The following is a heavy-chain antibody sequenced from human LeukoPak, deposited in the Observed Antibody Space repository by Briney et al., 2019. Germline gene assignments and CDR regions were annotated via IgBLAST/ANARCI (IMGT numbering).Heavy chain of an antibody. CDR2: IDDSGNT. Sequence: SETLSLTCTVSGYSISSGAYGGGSRQPPGEGVEWIGTIDDSGNTYYNPSLKSRVTISVERTKNQLCMKLSSVTAADTAVYYCARVRRSRLAELDYWGQGTLVTVSS. D-gene: IGHD6-6*01. J-gene: IGHJ4*02. CDR3: ARVRRSRLAELDY. CDR1: GYSISSGAY. V-gene: IGHV4-38-2*02.